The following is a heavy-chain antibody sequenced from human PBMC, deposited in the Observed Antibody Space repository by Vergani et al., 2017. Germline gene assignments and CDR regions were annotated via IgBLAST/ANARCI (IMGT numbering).Heavy chain of an antibody. CDR1: DSSIMTNPY. CDR3: AIHRGSGGIFPSSYFYGMDV. CDR2: IHHSGDT. V-gene: IGHV4-38-2*01. D-gene: IGHD3-10*01. Sequence: QVQLQESGPGLVKPSETLTLTCDVSDSSIMTNPYWGWFRQSPGKGLEWIGCIHHSGDTHYNSSLKSRVSISIVSSSKFSLSLTSVAAADPAIYYCAIHRGSGGIFPSSYFYGMDVWGHGTTVTVSS. J-gene: IGHJ6*02.